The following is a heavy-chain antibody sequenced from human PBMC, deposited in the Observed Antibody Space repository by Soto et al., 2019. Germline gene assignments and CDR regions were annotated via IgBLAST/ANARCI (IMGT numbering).Heavy chain of an antibody. CDR1: GGTFSSYA. D-gene: IGHD6-13*01. Sequence: VQSGAEVKKPGSSVKVSCKASGGTFSSYAISWVRQAPGQGLEWMGGIIPIFGTANYAQKFQGRVTITADESTSTAYMELSSLRSEDTAVYYCARSLTGYSSSWGYYYYGMDVWGQGTTVTVSS. V-gene: IGHV1-69*01. CDR3: ARSLTGYSSSWGYYYYGMDV. CDR2: IIPIFGTA. J-gene: IGHJ6*02.